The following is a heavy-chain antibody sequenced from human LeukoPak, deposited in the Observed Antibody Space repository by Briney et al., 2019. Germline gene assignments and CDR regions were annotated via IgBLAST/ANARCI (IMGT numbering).Heavy chain of an antibody. Sequence: ELLARIDWDDEKYYSTSLKTRLTISKDTSKNKEVLTMTNMDPVDTATYYCARCNKAFFDYWGQGTLVTVSS. CDR3: ARCNKAFFDY. D-gene: IGHD2/OR15-2a*01. CDR2: IDWDDEK. V-gene: IGHV2-70*11. J-gene: IGHJ4*02.